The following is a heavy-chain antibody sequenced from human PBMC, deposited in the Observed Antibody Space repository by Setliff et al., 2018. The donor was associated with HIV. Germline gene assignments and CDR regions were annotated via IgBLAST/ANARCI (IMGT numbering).Heavy chain of an antibody. V-gene: IGHV3-21*06. J-gene: IGHJ6*02. CDR2: ISSSSSHI. D-gene: IGHD3-9*01. Sequence: PGGSLRLSCAASGFTFSSYSMNWVRQAPGKGLEWVSSISSSSSHIYSADSLRGRFTISRDNGKNSLYLQMNSLRAEDTAVYYCARGGRLQYFDWPSYAMDVGGQGTTVTVSS. CDR3: ARGGRLQYFDWPSYAMDV. CDR1: GFTFSSYS.